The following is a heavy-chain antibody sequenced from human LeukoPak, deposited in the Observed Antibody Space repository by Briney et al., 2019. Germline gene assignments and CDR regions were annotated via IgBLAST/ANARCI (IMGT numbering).Heavy chain of an antibody. Sequence: PGGSLRLSCAASGFTFSSYAMSWVRQAPGKGLEWVALIWYDGSNKYYADSVKGRFTISSDNSKNTLFLQMNSLRAEDTAVYYCARGGYCSGGYCYGLLYWGQGTLVTVSS. V-gene: IGHV3-33*08. CDR2: IWYDGSNK. J-gene: IGHJ4*02. CDR1: GFTFSSYA. D-gene: IGHD2-15*01. CDR3: ARGGYCSGGYCYGLLY.